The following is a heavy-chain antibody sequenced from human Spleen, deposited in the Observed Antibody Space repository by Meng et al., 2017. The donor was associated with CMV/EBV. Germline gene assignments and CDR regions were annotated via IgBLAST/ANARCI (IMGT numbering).Heavy chain of an antibody. CDR2: ISGSGGRT. CDR1: GFTFSSYA. Sequence: GESLKISCAASGFTFSSYAKGWVRQAPGKGLEWVSAISGSGGRTYYADSVKGRFTIFRDNSKNTLYLQMNILRAEDTAVYYCAKAVVVVAATPNAFDIWGQGTMVTVSS. CDR3: AKAVVVVAATPNAFDI. V-gene: IGHV3-23*01. D-gene: IGHD2-15*01. J-gene: IGHJ3*02.